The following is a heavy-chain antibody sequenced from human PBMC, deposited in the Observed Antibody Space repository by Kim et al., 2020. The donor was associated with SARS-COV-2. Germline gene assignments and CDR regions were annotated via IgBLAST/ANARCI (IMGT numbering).Heavy chain of an antibody. V-gene: IGHV3-33*01. D-gene: IGHD3-16*01. CDR2: IWYDGSKK. Sequence: GGSLRLSCAASGFIFSGFGMHWVRQSPDKGLEWVAVIWYDGSKKYYADSVEGRFTISRDNSRNTVYLQMSSLRAEDTAVYYCARGGGAAHDYWGQGTLVTVFS. CDR3: ARGGGAAHDY. CDR1: GFIFSGFG. J-gene: IGHJ4*02.